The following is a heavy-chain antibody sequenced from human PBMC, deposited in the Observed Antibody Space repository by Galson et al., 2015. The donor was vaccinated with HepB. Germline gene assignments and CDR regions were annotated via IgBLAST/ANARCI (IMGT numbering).Heavy chain of an antibody. D-gene: IGHD5-18*01. J-gene: IGHJ3*01. Sequence: SLRLSCAASGFTFSGYGMHWVRQAPGKGLEWVAVIWYDGGNRYYADTVKGRFTISRDTSSNTLHLQMNSLRAEDKAVYYCARRVDTAMGEPLHFWGPGTMVTVSS. V-gene: IGHV3-33*08. CDR2: IWYDGGNR. CDR3: ARRVDTAMGEPLHF. CDR1: GFTFSGYG.